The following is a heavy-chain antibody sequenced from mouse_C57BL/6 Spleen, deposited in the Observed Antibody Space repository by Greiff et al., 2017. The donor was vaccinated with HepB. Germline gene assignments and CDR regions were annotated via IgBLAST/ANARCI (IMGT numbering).Heavy chain of an antibody. V-gene: IGHV1-85*01. CDR2: IYPRDGST. D-gene: IGHD1-1*01. J-gene: IGHJ1*03. CDR3: ALYGSSPHWYFDV. Sequence: QVQLQQSGPELVKPGASVKLSCKASGYTFTSYDINWVKQRPGQGLEWIGWIYPRDGSTKYNEKFKGKATLTVDTSSSTAYMELHSLTSEDSAVYFCALYGSSPHWYFDVWGTGTTVTVSS. CDR1: GYTFTSYD.